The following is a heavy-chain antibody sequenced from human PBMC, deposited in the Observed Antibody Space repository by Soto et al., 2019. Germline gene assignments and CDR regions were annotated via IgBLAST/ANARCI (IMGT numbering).Heavy chain of an antibody. D-gene: IGHD5-18*01. J-gene: IGHJ6*02. CDR3: AIVRSYIYGQGYGMDV. CDR2: ISLSSGYI. Sequence: EVQLVESGGGLVKPGGSLRLSCAASGFTFSTYSMNWVRQAPGKGLEWVSSISLSSGYIYYADSVKGRFTISRDDAKNSLSLQMNSLRAEDTAVYYWAIVRSYIYGQGYGMDVWGQGTTVTVSS. CDR1: GFTFSTYS. V-gene: IGHV3-21*01.